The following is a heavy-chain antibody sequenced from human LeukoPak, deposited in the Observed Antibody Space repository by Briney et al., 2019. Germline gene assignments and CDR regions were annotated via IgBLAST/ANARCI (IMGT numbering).Heavy chain of an antibody. CDR2: IKQDGSEK. J-gene: IGHJ4*02. CDR3: ARERQNKDFWSGGYY. V-gene: IGHV3-7*01. D-gene: IGHD3-3*01. CDR1: GFTFSTYW. Sequence: GGSLRLSCAASGFTFSTYWMSWVRQAPGKGLEWVANIKQDGSEKYYVDSVKGRFTISRDNPKNSLYLQMNTLRPEDTAVYYCARERQNKDFWSGGYYWGQGTLVTVSS.